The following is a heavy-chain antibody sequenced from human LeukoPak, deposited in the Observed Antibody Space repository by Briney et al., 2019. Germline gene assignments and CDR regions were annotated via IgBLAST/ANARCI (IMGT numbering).Heavy chain of an antibody. Sequence: SETLSLTCTVSGGSISSSSYYWGWIRQPPGKGLEWIGSIYYSGSTYYNPSLKSRVTISVDTSKNQFSLKLSSVTAADTAVYYCARRSFDYGDPSFDYWGQGTLVTVSS. V-gene: IGHV4-39*07. CDR1: GGSISSSSYY. D-gene: IGHD4-17*01. J-gene: IGHJ4*02. CDR2: IYYSGST. CDR3: ARRSFDYGDPSFDY.